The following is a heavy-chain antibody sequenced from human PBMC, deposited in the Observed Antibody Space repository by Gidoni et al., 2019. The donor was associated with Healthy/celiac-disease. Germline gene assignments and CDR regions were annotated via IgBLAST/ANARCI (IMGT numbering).Heavy chain of an antibody. Sequence: QVQLQESGPGLVKPSQTLSLTCPVSGGSISSGGYYWSWIRQHPGKGLEWIGYIYYSGSTYYNPSLKSRVTISVDTSKNQFSLKLSSVTAADTAVYYCARDNSAGSSSWYPGWYFDLWGRGTLVTVSS. CDR3: ARDNSAGSSSWYPGWYFDL. J-gene: IGHJ2*01. CDR2: IYYSGST. D-gene: IGHD6-13*01. V-gene: IGHV4-31*03. CDR1: GGSISSGGYY.